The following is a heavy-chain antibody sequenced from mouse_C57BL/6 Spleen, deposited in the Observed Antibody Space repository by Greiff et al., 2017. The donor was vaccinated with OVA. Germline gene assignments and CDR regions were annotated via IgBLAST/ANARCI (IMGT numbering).Heavy chain of an antibody. V-gene: IGHV5-15*01. J-gene: IGHJ4*01. CDR3: ASSSMDY. CDR1: GFTFSDYG. CDR2: ISNLAYSI. Sequence: EVKLVESGGGLVQPGGSLKLSCAASGFTFSDYGMAWVRQAPRKGPEWVALISNLAYSIYSADTVTGRFTIARENAKNTRYLEMSSLRSEDTAMYYCASSSMDYWGQGTSVTVSS.